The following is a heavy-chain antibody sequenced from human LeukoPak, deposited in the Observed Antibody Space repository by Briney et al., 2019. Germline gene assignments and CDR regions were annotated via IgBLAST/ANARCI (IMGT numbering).Heavy chain of an antibody. CDR1: GFTFSSYA. Sequence: GGSLRLSCAASGFTFSSYAMSWVRQAPGKGLEWVSAISGSGGSTYYADSVKGRFTISRDNSKNTLYLQMNSLKTEDTAVYYCIHYGSGSYSTDYWGQGTLVTVSS. CDR3: IHYGSGSYSTDY. J-gene: IGHJ4*02. V-gene: IGHV3-23*01. CDR2: ISGSGGST. D-gene: IGHD3-10*01.